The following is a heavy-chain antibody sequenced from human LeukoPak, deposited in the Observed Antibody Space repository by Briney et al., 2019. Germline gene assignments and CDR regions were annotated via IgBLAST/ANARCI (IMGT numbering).Heavy chain of an antibody. V-gene: IGHV4-61*02. D-gene: IGHD4-17*01. CDR3: ARDGWDYGDFRF. CDR1: GGSISSGSYY. Sequence: SETLSLTCTASGGSISSGSYYWSWIRQPAGKGLEWIGRIYTSGSTNYNPSLKSRVTISVDTSKNQFSLKLSSVTAADTAVYYCARDGWDYGDFRFWGQGTLVTVSS. J-gene: IGHJ4*02. CDR2: IYTSGST.